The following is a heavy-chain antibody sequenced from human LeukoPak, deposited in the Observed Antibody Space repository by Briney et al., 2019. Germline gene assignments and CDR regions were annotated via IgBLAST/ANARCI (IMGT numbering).Heavy chain of an antibody. V-gene: IGHV4-34*01. D-gene: IGHD2-15*01. CDR3: ARGSQSLGYCSGGSCRATIFDY. J-gene: IGHJ4*02. CDR2: INHSGST. Sequence: PSETLSLTCAVYGGSFSGCYWSWIRQPPGKGLEWVAEINHSGSTNYNPSLKSRVTISVDTSKNQFSLKLSSVTAADTAVYYCARGSQSLGYCSGGSCRATIFDYWGQGTLVTVSS. CDR1: GGSFSGCY.